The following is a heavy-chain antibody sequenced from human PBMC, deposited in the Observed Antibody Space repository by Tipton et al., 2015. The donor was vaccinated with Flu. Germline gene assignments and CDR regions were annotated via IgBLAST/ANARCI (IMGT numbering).Heavy chain of an antibody. D-gene: IGHD3-10*01. V-gene: IGHV6-1*01. Sequence: GLVKPSQTLSLTCVISGDSVSSNVATWNWIRQSPSRGLEWLGKTYQRSMWHHIYAVSLRGRITITPDTSKNQFSLQLNSVTPEDTAVYYCARGSGSGPKDWFDPWGQGPQVPVSA. CDR3: ARGSGSGPKDWFDP. CDR2: TYQRSMWHH. J-gene: IGHJ5*02. CDR1: GDSVSSNVAT.